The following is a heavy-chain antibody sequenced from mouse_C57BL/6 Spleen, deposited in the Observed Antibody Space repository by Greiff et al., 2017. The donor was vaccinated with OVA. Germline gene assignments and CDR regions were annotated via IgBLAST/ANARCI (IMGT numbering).Heavy chain of an antibody. D-gene: IGHD2-14*01. CDR1: GYTFTSYW. J-gene: IGHJ4*01. Sequence: QVQLQQPGAELVRPGSSVKLSCKASGYTFTSYWMHWVKQRPIQGLEWIGNIDPSDSGTHYNQKFKDKATLTVDKSSSTAYMQLSSLTSEDSAVYYCGTRGGTGRYAMDYWGQGTSVTVSS. V-gene: IGHV1-52*01. CDR3: GTRGGTGRYAMDY. CDR2: IDPSDSGT.